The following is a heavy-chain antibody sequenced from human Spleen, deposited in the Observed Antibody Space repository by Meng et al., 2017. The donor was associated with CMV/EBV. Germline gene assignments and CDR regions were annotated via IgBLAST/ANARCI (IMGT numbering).Heavy chain of an antibody. J-gene: IGHJ5*02. CDR1: GYTFTSYG. Sequence: ASVKVSCKASGYTFTSYGISWVRQAPGQGPEWMGWISAYNGITTYAQRFQGRATMTTDSSTNTAYMELRSLTSDDTAVYYCARGSSSWIMPGGWFDPWGQGALVTVSS. CDR3: ARGSSSWIMPGGWFDP. D-gene: IGHD2-2*01. CDR2: ISAYNGIT. V-gene: IGHV1-18*01.